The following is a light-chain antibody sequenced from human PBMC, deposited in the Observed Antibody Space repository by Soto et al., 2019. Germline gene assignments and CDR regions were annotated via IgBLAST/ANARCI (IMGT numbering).Light chain of an antibody. CDR2: EVT. CDR3: CSYTNINTRACV. V-gene: IGLV2-14*01. J-gene: IGLJ1*01. Sequence: QSALTQPDSVSGSPGPSITISCTGTSGDIGSYNRISWYQQHPGKAPNLIIYEVTDRPSGVSNRFSGSKSGNTASLTISGLQAEDEAEYYCCSYTNINTRACVFGTGTKVTVL. CDR1: SGDIGSYNR.